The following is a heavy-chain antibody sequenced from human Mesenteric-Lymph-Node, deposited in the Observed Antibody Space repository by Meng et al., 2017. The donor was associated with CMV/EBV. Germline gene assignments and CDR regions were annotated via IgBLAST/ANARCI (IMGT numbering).Heavy chain of an antibody. Sequence: GGSLKLSCAASGFTFDDYGMSWVRQAPGKGLEWVSGINWNGGSSGYADSVKGRFTISRDNAKNSLYLQMNSLRAEDTALYYCARGTELLWFGADYWGQGTLVTVSS. CDR1: GFTFDDYG. D-gene: IGHD3-10*01. CDR3: ARGTELLWFGADY. CDR2: INWNGGSS. J-gene: IGHJ4*02. V-gene: IGHV3-20*04.